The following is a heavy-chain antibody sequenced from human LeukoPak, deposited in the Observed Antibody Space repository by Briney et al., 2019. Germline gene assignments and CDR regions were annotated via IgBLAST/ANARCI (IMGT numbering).Heavy chain of an antibody. CDR2: IYYSGST. J-gene: IGHJ2*01. CDR3: ARARSTAMVRGTKGGHYWYFDL. CDR1: GGSISSGGYY. Sequence: KPSQTLSLTCTVSGGSISSGGYYWSWIRQHPGKGLEWIGYIYYSGSTYYNPSLKSRVTISVDTSKNQFSLKLSSVTAADTAVYYCARARSTAMVRGTKGGHYWYFDLWGRGTLVTVSS. V-gene: IGHV4-31*03. D-gene: IGHD5-18*01.